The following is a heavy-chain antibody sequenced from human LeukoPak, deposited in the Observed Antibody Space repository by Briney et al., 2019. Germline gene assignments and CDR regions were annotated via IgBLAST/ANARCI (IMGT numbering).Heavy chain of an antibody. CDR1: GFTFDDYA. CDR3: AKDRGDSNWFDP. V-gene: IGHV3-9*01. D-gene: IGHD3-10*01. CDR2: ISWNSGSI. J-gene: IGHJ5*02. Sequence: GGSLRLSCAASGFTFDDYAMHWVRQAPGKGLEWVSGISWNSGSIDYADSVKGRFTISRDNSKNTLYLQMNSLRAEDTAVYYCAKDRGDSNWFDPWGQGTLVTVSS.